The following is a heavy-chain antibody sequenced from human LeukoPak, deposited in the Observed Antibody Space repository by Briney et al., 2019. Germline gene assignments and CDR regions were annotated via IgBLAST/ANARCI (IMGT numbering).Heavy chain of an antibody. J-gene: IGHJ4*02. Sequence: PGGSLRLSCAASGFPFRGYAMSWARQAPGKGLVWVSSISLSGDATYYADSVKGRFTISRDNSKLYLQMNSLRAEDTAIYYCATLYSLDFWGQGTLVTVSS. CDR3: ATLYSLDF. D-gene: IGHD1-26*01. CDR1: GFPFRGYA. V-gene: IGHV3-23*01. CDR2: ISLSGDAT.